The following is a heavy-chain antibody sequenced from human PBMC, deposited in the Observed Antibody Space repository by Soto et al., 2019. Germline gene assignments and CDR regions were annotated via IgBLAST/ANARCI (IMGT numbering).Heavy chain of an antibody. CDR3: ARGPYCSGSYQLGSYYYYGMDV. J-gene: IGHJ6*02. CDR2: IITIFGTA. Sequence: QVQLVQSGAEVKKPGSSVKVSCKASGGTFSSYAISWVRQAPGQGLEWMGGIITIFGTANYAQTFQGRVTITADESTSKAYMELSSLRSEDTAVYYCARGPYCSGSYQLGSYYYYGMDVWGQGTTVTVSS. CDR1: GGTFSSYA. D-gene: IGHD3-10*01. V-gene: IGHV1-69*01.